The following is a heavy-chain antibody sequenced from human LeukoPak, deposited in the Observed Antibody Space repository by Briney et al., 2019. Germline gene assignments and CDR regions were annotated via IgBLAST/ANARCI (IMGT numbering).Heavy chain of an antibody. J-gene: IGHJ4*02. CDR2: TRNKANSYTT. Sequence: GGSLRLSCAASGFAFSDHYMDWVRQAPGKGLEWVGRTRNKANSYTTEYAASVKGRFTISRDDSKNSLYLQMNSLKTEDTAVYYCARDRLPYCSSTSCSTDPGDYWGQGTLVTVSS. V-gene: IGHV3-72*01. CDR3: ARDRLPYCSSTSCSTDPGDY. D-gene: IGHD2-2*02. CDR1: GFAFSDHY.